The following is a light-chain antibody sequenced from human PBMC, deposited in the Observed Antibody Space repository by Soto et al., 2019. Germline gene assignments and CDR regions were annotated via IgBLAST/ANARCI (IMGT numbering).Light chain of an antibody. V-gene: IGKV3-11*02. CDR1: QSVRSN. J-gene: IGKJ2*01. Sequence: EIVVTQSPTTLSASPGARCTLSCRASQSVRSNLAWYQQKPGQAPRLLIYDASNRATGIPATFSGSGSGGDFTLTISSLEPEDFAAYYCQQRSNCPPYTFGQGTKVDI. CDR3: QQRSNCPPYT. CDR2: DAS.